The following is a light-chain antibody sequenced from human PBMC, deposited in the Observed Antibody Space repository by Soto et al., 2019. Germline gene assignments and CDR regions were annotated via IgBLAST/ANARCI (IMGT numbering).Light chain of an antibody. J-gene: IGKJ5*01. CDR2: GAA. CDR3: QQYNTWPLIT. Sequence: EIVLTQSPATLSLSPGERATLSCRAGQSVSSSYLSWYQQKPGQAPRLLIYGAASRATGIPDRFSGSGSGTDFTLIISSLQSEDFAVYYCQQYNTWPLITFGPGTRLEIK. V-gene: IGKV3D-7*01. CDR1: QSVSSSY.